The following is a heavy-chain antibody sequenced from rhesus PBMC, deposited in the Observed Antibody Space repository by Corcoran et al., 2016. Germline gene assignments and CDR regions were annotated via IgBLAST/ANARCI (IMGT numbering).Heavy chain of an antibody. V-gene: IGHV1-180*01. J-gene: IGHJ4*01. CDR3: TREHSDYHDY. CDR2: NSPKNAKQ. CDR1: GYTFTSYY. D-gene: IGHD4-23*01. Sequence: QVQLVQSGSEIKQPGASVKLPCKASGYTFTSYYMHWLRQAPGQGLEWNVLNSPKNAKQDYPPRFQGRVTITTDTSQSAGYMELSSLMSEDTAVYYCTREHSDYHDYWGQGALVTVSS.